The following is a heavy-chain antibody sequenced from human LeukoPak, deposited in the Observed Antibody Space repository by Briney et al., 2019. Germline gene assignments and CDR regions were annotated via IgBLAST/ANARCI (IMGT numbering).Heavy chain of an antibody. CDR1: GFTFSSYG. D-gene: IGHD6-19*01. V-gene: IGHV3-30*18. CDR2: IPYDGSNK. CDR3: AKGVAGIAVAGTPHDY. Sequence: GGSLRLSCAASGFTFSSYGMHWVRQAPGKGLEWVAVIPYDGSNKYYADSVKGRFTISRDNSKNTLYLQMNSLRAEDTAVYYCAKGVAGIAVAGTPHDYWGQGTLVTVSS. J-gene: IGHJ4*02.